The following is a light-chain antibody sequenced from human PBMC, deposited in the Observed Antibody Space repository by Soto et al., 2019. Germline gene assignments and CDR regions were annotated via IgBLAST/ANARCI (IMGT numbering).Light chain of an antibody. Sequence: QSVLTQSPSASASLGASVKLTCTLSSGHSNYAIAWHQQQPEKGPRYLMKVNSDGSHSKGDGIPDRFSGSSSGAERYLTISSLQSEDEAEYYCQTWDTGIVVFGGGTKLTVL. CDR3: QTWDTGIVV. CDR2: VNSDGSH. J-gene: IGLJ2*01. CDR1: SGHSNYA. V-gene: IGLV4-69*01.